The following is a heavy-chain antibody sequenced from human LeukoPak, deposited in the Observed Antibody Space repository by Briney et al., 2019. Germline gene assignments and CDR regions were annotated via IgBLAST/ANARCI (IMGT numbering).Heavy chain of an antibody. V-gene: IGHV3-9*01. J-gene: IGHJ4*02. Sequence: GGSLRLSCAASGFTFDNYAMHWVRQAPGKGLQWLSIISWNSGYIGYADSVKGRFTISRDNAKKSLDLQMNSLRAEDTAFYYCAKVRGTYSSGYFFDYWGQGTLVTVSS. CDR1: GFTFDNYA. CDR2: ISWNSGYI. D-gene: IGHD6-19*01. CDR3: AKVRGTYSSGYFFDY.